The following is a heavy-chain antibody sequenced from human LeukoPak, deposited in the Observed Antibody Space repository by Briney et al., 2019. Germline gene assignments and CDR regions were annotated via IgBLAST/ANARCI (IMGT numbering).Heavy chain of an antibody. Sequence: GGSLRLSCAASGFTFSNYWMHWVRQAPGKGLVWVSRINRDGRSSNYADSVKGRFTISRDNAKNTVFLQMNSLRAEDTAVYYCALPLRDGDFYFDYWGQGALVTVSS. CDR2: INRDGRSS. CDR3: ALPLRDGDFYFDY. D-gene: IGHD4-17*01. J-gene: IGHJ4*02. CDR1: GFTFSNYW. V-gene: IGHV3-74*01.